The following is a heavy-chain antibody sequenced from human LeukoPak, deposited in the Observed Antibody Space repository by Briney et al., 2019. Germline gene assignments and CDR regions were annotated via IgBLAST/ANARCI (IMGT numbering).Heavy chain of an antibody. CDR1: GYTFTSYY. D-gene: IGHD3-10*01. Sequence: ASVKVSCRASGYTFTSYYMHWVRQAPGQGLEWMGIINPSGGSTSYAQKFQGRVTMTRDTSTSTVYMELSSLRSEDTAVYYCAFLGGWGEFDYWGQGTLVTVSS. J-gene: IGHJ4*02. CDR2: INPSGGST. CDR3: AFLGGWGEFDY. V-gene: IGHV1-46*01.